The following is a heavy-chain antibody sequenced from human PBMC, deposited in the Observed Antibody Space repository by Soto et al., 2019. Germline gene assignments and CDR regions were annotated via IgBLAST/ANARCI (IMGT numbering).Heavy chain of an antibody. CDR1: RFTFTSYT. D-gene: IGHD6-13*01. V-gene: IGHV3-21*06. J-gene: IGHJ4*02. CDR2: ISSSSDYI. Sequence: GGSLRLSCAASRFTFTSYTMNWVRQAPGKGLEWVPSISSSSDYIYYADSMKGRVTISRDNAKNSLFLDMNSLTGEDTAVYYCARARVYATGPLDFWGQGTLVTVSS. CDR3: ARARVYATGPLDF.